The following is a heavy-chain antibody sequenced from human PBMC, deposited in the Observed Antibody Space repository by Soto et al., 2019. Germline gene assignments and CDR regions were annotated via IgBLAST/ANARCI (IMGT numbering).Heavy chain of an antibody. CDR2: ISSSSSYI. D-gene: IGHD4-4*01. J-gene: IGHJ5*02. CDR1: GFTFSSYS. V-gene: IGHV3-21*01. Sequence: GGSLRLSCAASGFTFSSYSMNWVRQAPGKGLEWVSSISSSSSYIYYADSVKGRFTISRDNAKNSLYLQMNSLRAEDTAVYYCARDPRPIWGLHYNWFDPWGQGTLVTVSS. CDR3: ARDPRPIWGLHYNWFDP.